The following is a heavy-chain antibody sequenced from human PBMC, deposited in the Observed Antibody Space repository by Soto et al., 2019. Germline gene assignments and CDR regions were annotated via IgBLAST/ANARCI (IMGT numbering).Heavy chain of an antibody. J-gene: IGHJ4*02. CDR2: IYYSGST. CDR1: GGSISSSSYY. V-gene: IGHV4-39*01. D-gene: IGHD3-16*02. CDR3: ARLLGGVIDSTFDY. Sequence: QLQLQESGPGLVKPSETLSLTCTVSGGSISSSSYYWGWIRQPPGKGLEWIGSIYYSGSTYYNPSLKSRVPIPVDTPKNQFSLTLSSVTAADTSVYYCARLLGGVIDSTFDYWGQGTLVTVSS.